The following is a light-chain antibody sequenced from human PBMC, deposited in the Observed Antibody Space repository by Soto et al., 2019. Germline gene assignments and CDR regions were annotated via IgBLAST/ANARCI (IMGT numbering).Light chain of an antibody. V-gene: IGLV4-69*01. J-gene: IGLJ2*01. Sequence: QSVLTQSPSASASLGDSVKLTCTLSSGHSSYAIAWHQQQPEQGPRYLMKLNSDGSHSKGDGIPDRFSGSSSGAERYLTIASLQAEDEADYYCPTWGTGTVVFGGGTKLTVL. CDR2: LNSDGSH. CDR1: SGHSSYA. CDR3: PTWGTGTVV.